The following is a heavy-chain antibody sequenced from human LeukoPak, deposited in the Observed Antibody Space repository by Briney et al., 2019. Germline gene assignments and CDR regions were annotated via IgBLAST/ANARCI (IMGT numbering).Heavy chain of an antibody. Sequence: SETLSLTCAVYGGSFSGYYWSWIRQPPGKGLEWIGEINHSGSTNYNPSLKSRVTISVDTSKNQFSLKLSSVTAADTAVYYCARVWRSQSRAWYFDLWGRGTLVTVSS. CDR1: GGSFSGYY. V-gene: IGHV4-34*01. CDR3: ARVWRSQSRAWYFDL. CDR2: INHSGST. J-gene: IGHJ2*01.